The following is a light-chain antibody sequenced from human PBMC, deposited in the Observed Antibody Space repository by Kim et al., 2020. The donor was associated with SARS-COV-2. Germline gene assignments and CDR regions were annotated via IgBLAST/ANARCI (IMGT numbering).Light chain of an antibody. CDR1: SSDVGSDNY. CDR2: DVT. Sequence: QSALTQPASVSGSPGQSITISCTGTSSDVGSDNYVSWYQQQPGKAPQLIISDVTERPAGVSNRFSGHNSGNAASLTISGLQAEDEAAYYCSSYTTPNTDVFGTGTKVTVL. CDR3: SSYTTPNTDV. V-gene: IGLV2-14*01. J-gene: IGLJ1*01.